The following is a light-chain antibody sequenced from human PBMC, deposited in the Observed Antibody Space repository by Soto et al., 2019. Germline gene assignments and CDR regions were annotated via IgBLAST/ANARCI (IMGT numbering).Light chain of an antibody. Sequence: DIQMTQSPSTLSGSVGDRVTITCRASQTISSWLALYRQKPGKAPKLLIYKASTLKSGVPSRFSGSGSGTEFTLTISSLQSDDFATYYCQHYNSYSEAFGQGTKVDIK. V-gene: IGKV1-5*03. CDR3: QHYNSYSEA. CDR2: KAS. J-gene: IGKJ1*01. CDR1: QTISSW.